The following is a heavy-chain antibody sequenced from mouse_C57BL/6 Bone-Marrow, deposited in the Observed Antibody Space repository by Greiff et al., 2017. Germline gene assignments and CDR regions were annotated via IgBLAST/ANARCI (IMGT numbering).Heavy chain of an antibody. Sequence: EVQLKESGGGLVQPGGSLKLSCAASGFTFSDYYMYWVRQTPEKRLEWVAYISNGGGSTYYPDTVKGRFTISRDNAKNTLYLQMSRLKSEDTAMYYCARFGSKGVNYFDYWGQGTTLTVSS. CDR3: ARFGSKGVNYFDY. J-gene: IGHJ2*01. CDR2: ISNGGGST. CDR1: GFTFSDYY. D-gene: IGHD2-2*01. V-gene: IGHV5-12*01.